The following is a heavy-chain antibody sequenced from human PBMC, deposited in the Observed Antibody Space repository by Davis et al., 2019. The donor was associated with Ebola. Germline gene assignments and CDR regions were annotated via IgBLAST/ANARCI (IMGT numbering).Heavy chain of an antibody. J-gene: IGHJ3*02. D-gene: IGHD3-22*01. CDR1: GYTFTSYA. V-gene: IGHV1-69*06. CDR2: IIPIFGTA. Sequence: SVKVSCKASGYTFTSYAMHWVRQAPGQGLEWMGGIIPIFGTANYAQKFQGRVTITADKSTSTAYMELSSLRSEDTAVYYCARELLDYYDSSGYYYGRSSGAFDIWGQGTMVTVSS. CDR3: ARELLDYYDSSGYYYGRSSGAFDI.